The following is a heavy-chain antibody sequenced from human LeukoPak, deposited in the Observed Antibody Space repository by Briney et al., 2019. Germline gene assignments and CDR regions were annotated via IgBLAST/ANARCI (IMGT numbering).Heavy chain of an antibody. CDR1: GFTFSDYY. V-gene: IGHV3-21*01. CDR2: ISSSSSYI. CDR3: ARDRIYGIGAFDI. J-gene: IGHJ3*02. D-gene: IGHD1-26*01. Sequence: PGGSLRLSCAASGFTFSDYYMNWVRQAPGKGLEWVSSISSSSSYIYYADSVKGRFTISRDNAKNSLYLQMNSLRAEDTAVYYCARDRIYGIGAFDIWGQGTMVTVSS.